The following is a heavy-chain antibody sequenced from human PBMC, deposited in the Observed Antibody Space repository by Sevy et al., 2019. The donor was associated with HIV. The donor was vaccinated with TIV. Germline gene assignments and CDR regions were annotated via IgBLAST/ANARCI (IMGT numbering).Heavy chain of an antibody. J-gene: IGHJ6*02. V-gene: IGHV1-2*06. CDR3: ARARVDQLLYGMDV. D-gene: IGHD2-2*01. Sequence: ASVKVSCKASGYTFTGYYMHWVRQAPGQGLEWMGRINPNSGGTNYAQKFQGRVTMTRDTSISTAYMELSRLRSDDTAVYYCARARVDQLLYGMDVWGQGTTVTVSS. CDR1: GYTFTGYY. CDR2: INPNSGGT.